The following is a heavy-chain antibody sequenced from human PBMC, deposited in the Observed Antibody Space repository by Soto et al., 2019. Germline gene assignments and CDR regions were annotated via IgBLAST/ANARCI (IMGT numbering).Heavy chain of an antibody. J-gene: IGHJ6*02. CDR2: IDPSDSYT. CDR1: GYSFTSYW. Sequence: GESLKISCKGSGYSFTSYWISWVRQMPGKGLEWMGRIDPSDSYTNYSPSFQGHVTISADKSISTAYLQWGSLKASDTAMYYCAWQEIAAAGNYYYYYGMDVWGQGTTVTVSS. V-gene: IGHV5-10-1*01. CDR3: AWQEIAAAGNYYYYYGMDV. D-gene: IGHD6-13*01.